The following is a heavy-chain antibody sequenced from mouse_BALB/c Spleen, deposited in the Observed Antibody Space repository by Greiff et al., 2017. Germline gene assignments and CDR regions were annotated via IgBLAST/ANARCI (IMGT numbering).Heavy chain of an antibody. J-gene: IGHJ3*01. V-gene: IGHV5-4*02. CDR2: ISDGGSYT. Sequence: EVMLVESGGGLVKPGGSLKLSCAASGFTFSDYYMYWVRQTPEKRLEWVATISDGGSYTYYPDSVKGRLTISRDNAKNNLYLQMSSLKSEDTAMYYGARDRGRRGPWFAYWGQGTLVTVSA. D-gene: IGHD3-1*01. CDR1: GFTFSDYY. CDR3: ARDRGRRGPWFAY.